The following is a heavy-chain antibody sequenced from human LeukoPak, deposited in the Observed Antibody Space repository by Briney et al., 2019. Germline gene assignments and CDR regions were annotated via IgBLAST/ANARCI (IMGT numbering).Heavy chain of an antibody. CDR2: INPNSGGT. CDR3: AREDLYYYDSSGSEYFQH. D-gene: IGHD3-22*01. V-gene: IGHV1-2*02. Sequence: ASVKVSCKASGYTFTGYYMHWVRQAPGQGLEWMGWINPNSGGTNYAQKFQGRVTMTRDTTISTAYMELSRLRSDDTAVYYCAREDLYYYDSSGSEYFQHWGQGTLVTVSS. CDR1: GYTFTGYY. J-gene: IGHJ1*01.